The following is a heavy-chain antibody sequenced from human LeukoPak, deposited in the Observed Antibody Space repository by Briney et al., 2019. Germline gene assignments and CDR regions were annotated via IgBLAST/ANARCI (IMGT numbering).Heavy chain of an antibody. D-gene: IGHD3-22*01. CDR3: TRGRQDVTMLVVVMTAVSYYLDV. V-gene: IGHV4-34*01. J-gene: IGHJ6*03. CDR1: GRSFSGYY. CDR2: MNPSGST. Sequence: SETLSLTYAVYGRSFSGYYWTWIRQTPEKGLEWIGEMNPSGSTSYNPSLKSRVTISVDTSKNQFSLKLSSATAADMAVYYCTRGRQDVTMLVVVMTAVSYYLDVWGKGTTVTVS.